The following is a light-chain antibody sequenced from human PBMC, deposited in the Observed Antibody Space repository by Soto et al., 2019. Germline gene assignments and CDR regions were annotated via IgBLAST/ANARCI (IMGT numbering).Light chain of an antibody. V-gene: IGKV1-5*03. Sequence: DIQMTQSPSTLSASVGDRVTITCRASQSISSWLAWYQQKPGKAPKLLIYKASSLETGVPSRFSGSGSGTEFTLIISSLQPDDFASYYCQQYGSSSPWTSDHCTKVEIK. CDR3: QQYGSSSPWT. CDR2: KAS. J-gene: IGKJ1*01. CDR1: QSISSW.